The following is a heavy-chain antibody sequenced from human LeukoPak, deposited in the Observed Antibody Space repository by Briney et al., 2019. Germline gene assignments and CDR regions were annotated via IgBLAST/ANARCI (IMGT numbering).Heavy chain of an antibody. D-gene: IGHD6-19*01. J-gene: IGHJ4*02. CDR2: IYTSGST. CDR3: AREFSSGWIFYFDH. Sequence: SETLSLTCTVSGGSISSYYWSWIRQPAGKGLEWIGRIYTSGSTNYNPSLKSRVTMSVDTSKNQFSLKLSSVTAADTAVYYCAREFSSGWIFYFDHWGQGALVTVSS. V-gene: IGHV4-4*07. CDR1: GGSISSYY.